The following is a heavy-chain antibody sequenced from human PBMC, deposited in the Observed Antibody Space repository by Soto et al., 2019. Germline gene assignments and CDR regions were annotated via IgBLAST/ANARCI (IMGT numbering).Heavy chain of an antibody. CDR1: GFTFSSFG. V-gene: IGHV3-30*18. Sequence: PGGSLRLSCAASGFTFSSFGMHWVRQAPGKGLEWVAVISYDGSNKYYADSVKGRFTISRDNSKNTLYLQMNSLRAEDTAVYYCAKGTAAGTPYFDHWGQGTLVTVSS. J-gene: IGHJ4*02. D-gene: IGHD6-13*01. CDR2: ISYDGSNK. CDR3: AKGTAAGTPYFDH.